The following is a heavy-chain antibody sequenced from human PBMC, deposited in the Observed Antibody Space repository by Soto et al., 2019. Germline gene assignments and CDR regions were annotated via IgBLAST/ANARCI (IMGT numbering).Heavy chain of an antibody. Sequence: QVQLVESGGGVVQPGRSLRLSCAASGFTFSSYGMHWVRQAPGKGLEWVAVIWYDGSNKYYADSVKGRFTISRDNXXNTLYLQMNSLRAEDTAVYYCAREDIVVVTASLDYWGQGTLVTVSS. V-gene: IGHV3-33*01. J-gene: IGHJ4*02. D-gene: IGHD2-21*02. CDR1: GFTFSSYG. CDR3: AREDIVVVTASLDY. CDR2: IWYDGSNK.